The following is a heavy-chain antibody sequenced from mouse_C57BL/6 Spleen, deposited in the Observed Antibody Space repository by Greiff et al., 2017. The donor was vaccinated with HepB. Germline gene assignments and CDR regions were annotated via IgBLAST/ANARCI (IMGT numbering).Heavy chain of an antibody. CDR2: ISYSGST. CDR3: ARTARIKY. CDR1: GYSITSGYG. Sequence: VQLKHSGPGLVKPSQSLSLTCTVTGYSITSGYGWNWIRQFPGNKLEWMGYISYSGSTNYNPSLKSRISITRDRSKNQFFLQLNSVTTEDTATYYCARTARIKYWGQGTTLTVSS. J-gene: IGHJ2*01. V-gene: IGHV3-2*02. D-gene: IGHD1-2*01.